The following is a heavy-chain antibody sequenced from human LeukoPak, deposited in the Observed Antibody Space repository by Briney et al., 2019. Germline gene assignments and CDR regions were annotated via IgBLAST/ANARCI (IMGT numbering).Heavy chain of an antibody. CDR2: INHSGST. CDR3: ARGTPVSP. J-gene: IGHJ5*02. CDR1: GGSFSGYY. Sequence: PSETLPLTCAVYGGSFSGYYWSWIRQPPGKGLEWIGEINHSGSTNYNPSLKSRVTISVDTSKNQFSLKLSSVTAADTAVYYCARGTPVSPWGQGTLVTVSS. V-gene: IGHV4-34*01.